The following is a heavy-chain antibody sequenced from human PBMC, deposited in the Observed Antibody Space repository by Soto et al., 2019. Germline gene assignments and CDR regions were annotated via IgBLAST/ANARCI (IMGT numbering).Heavy chain of an antibody. V-gene: IGHV3-49*04. CDR2: IRSKGQGGRA. D-gene: IGHD3-10*01. J-gene: IGHJ4*02. Sequence: HPGGSLRLSCTDSGFSFGDYAMSWVRQAQGKGLEWVGCIRSKGQGGRAQYAASVKGKFTILREDSKSIADLQRNSLKTEHAAVYYCTRVRISQGLFDYWSQGTLVTVSS. CDR3: TRVRISQGLFDY. CDR1: GFSFGDYA.